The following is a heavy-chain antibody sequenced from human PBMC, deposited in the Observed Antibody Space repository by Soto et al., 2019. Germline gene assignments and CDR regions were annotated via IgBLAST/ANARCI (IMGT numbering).Heavy chain of an antibody. V-gene: IGHV4-61*05. CDR2: IYYSGST. Sequence: SETLSLTCTVSGGSISSSSYYWGWIRQPPGKGLEWIGYIYYSGSTNYNPSLKSRVTISVGTSKNQFSLKLSSVTAADTAVYYCARANDFWSGYYTYWGQGTLVTVSS. D-gene: IGHD3-3*01. J-gene: IGHJ4*02. CDR1: GGSISSSSYY. CDR3: ARANDFWSGYYTY.